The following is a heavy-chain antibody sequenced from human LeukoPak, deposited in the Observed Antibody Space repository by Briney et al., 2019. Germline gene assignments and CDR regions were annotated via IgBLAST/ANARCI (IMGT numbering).Heavy chain of an antibody. CDR3: AKDLSGSYQLALFDY. CDR1: GFTFSSYA. J-gene: IGHJ4*02. D-gene: IGHD1-26*01. V-gene: IGHV3-23*01. Sequence: GGSLRLSCAASGFTFSSYAMSWVRQAPGKGLEWVSAISGSGGSTYYADSVKGRFTISRDNSKNTLCLQMNSLRAEDTAVYYCAKDLSGSYQLALFDYWGQGTLVTVSS. CDR2: ISGSGGST.